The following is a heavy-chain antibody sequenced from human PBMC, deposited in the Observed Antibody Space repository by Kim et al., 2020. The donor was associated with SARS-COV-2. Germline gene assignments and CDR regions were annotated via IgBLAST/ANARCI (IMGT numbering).Heavy chain of an antibody. Sequence: SETLSLTCTVSGGSISSSSYYWGWIRQPPGKGLEWIGSMYYSGSTYCKPSLKSRVTISVDTSKNRFSLKLTSVTAADTAVYYCASGPDGGKGLYHFDYWGQGTLVTVSS. V-gene: IGHV4-39*07. J-gene: IGHJ4*02. CDR2: MYYSGST. CDR1: GGSISSSSYY. D-gene: IGHD2-15*01. CDR3: ASGPDGGKGLYHFDY.